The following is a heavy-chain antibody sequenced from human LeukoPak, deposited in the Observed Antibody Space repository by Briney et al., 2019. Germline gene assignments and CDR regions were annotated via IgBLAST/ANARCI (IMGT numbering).Heavy chain of an antibody. D-gene: IGHD5-24*01. J-gene: IGHJ4*02. CDR2: ISSSSYI. CDR1: GFTFSSYS. Sequence: PGGSLRLSCAASGFTFSSYSMNWVRQAPGKGLEWVSSISSSSYIYYADSVKGRFTISRHNSKNTLYLQMNSLRPEDTAVYYCAGGSRRDGYDYWGQGTLVTVSS. CDR3: AGGSRRDGYDY. V-gene: IGHV3-21*04.